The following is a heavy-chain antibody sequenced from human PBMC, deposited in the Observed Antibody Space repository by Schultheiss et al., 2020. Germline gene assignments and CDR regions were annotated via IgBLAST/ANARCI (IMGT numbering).Heavy chain of an antibody. Sequence: SETLSLTCAVYGGSFSGYYWSWIRQPPGKGLEWIGEIYHSGSTNYNPSLKSRVTISVDTSKNQFSLKLSSVTAADTAVYYCARQDLGSRIVGAPFDYWGQGTLVTVSS. CDR1: GGSFSGYY. CDR3: ARQDLGSRIVGAPFDY. V-gene: IGHV4-34*01. D-gene: IGHD1-26*01. J-gene: IGHJ4*02. CDR2: IYHSGST.